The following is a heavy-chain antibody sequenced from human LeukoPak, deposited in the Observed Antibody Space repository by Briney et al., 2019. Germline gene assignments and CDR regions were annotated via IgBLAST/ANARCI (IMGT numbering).Heavy chain of an antibody. V-gene: IGHV3-74*01. Sequence: PGGSLRFSCAASGFTFSDYWMHWVRQVPGKGLVWVSRINTDGSTTTYADSVKGRFTISRDNAKNTLFLQMNSLRAEDTAVYYCARDFRGTGDYWGQGTLVTVSS. J-gene: IGHJ4*02. D-gene: IGHD3/OR15-3a*01. CDR3: ARDFRGTGDY. CDR1: GFTFSDYW. CDR2: INTDGSTT.